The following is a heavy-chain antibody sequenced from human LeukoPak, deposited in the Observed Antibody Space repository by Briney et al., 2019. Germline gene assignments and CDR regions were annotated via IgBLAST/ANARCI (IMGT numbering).Heavy chain of an antibody. CDR3: ARTIDYGDSEVLDY. Sequence: GASVKVSCKASGYTFSSYSVSWVRQAPGQGLEWMGWISAYNGNTNYAQKVQGRVTMTTDTSTSTAYMDLRSLRSDDTAVYYCARTIDYGDSEVLDYWGQGTLVTVSS. CDR2: ISAYNGNT. CDR1: GYTFSSYS. V-gene: IGHV1-18*01. D-gene: IGHD4-17*01. J-gene: IGHJ4*02.